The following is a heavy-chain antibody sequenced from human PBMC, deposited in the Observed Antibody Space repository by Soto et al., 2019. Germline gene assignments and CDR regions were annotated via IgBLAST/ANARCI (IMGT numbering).Heavy chain of an antibody. CDR2: ISWNSDTI. D-gene: IGHD3-10*01. CDR3: AKDLHSIYGSGTYYNF. Sequence: VQLVESGGGLVQPGRSLRLSCAASGFTFHDYAMHWVRQAPGKGLEWVSGISWNSDTIAYADSVKGRFTISRDNAKNSLYLQMNSLRAEDTALYFCAKDLHSIYGSGTYYNFWGQGTPVTVSS. V-gene: IGHV3-9*01. J-gene: IGHJ4*02. CDR1: GFTFHDYA.